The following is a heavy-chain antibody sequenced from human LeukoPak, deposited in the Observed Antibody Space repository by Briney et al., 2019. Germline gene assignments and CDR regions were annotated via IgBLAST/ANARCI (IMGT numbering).Heavy chain of an antibody. Sequence: SETLSLTCAVYGGSFSSYYWSWIRQPPGKGLEWIGYIYYSGSTNYNPSLKSRVTISVDTSKNQFSLKLNSITTADTAVYYCARVRLSGTYLDAFDIWGQGTMVTVSS. CDR2: IYYSGST. V-gene: IGHV4-59*01. CDR1: GGSFSSYY. CDR3: ARVRLSGTYLDAFDI. D-gene: IGHD1-26*01. J-gene: IGHJ3*02.